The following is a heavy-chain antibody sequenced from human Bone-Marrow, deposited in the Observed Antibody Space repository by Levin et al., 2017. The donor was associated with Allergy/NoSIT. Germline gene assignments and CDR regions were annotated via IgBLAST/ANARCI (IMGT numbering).Heavy chain of an antibody. Sequence: SQTLSLTCTVSGGSISSYYWSWIRQPPGKGLEWIGYIYYSGSTNYNPSLKSRVTISVDTSKNQFSLKLSSVTAADTAVYYCARQVWGYAMDFDYWGQGTLVTVSS. CDR3: ARQVWGYAMDFDY. CDR1: GGSISSYY. V-gene: IGHV4-59*08. J-gene: IGHJ4*02. D-gene: IGHD2-8*01. CDR2: IYYSGST.